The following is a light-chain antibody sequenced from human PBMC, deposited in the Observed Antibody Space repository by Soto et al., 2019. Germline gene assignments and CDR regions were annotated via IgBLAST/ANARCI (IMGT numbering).Light chain of an antibody. CDR3: AAWDYSLSGYWV. CDR2: RNN. CDR1: SSNIGRNY. Sequence: QSVLSQPPSASGTPGQRVTISCSGSSSNIGRNYVYWYQQVPGTAPKLLIFRNNQRPSGVPDRFSGSKSGTSASLAISGLRSEDEAVYFCAAWDYSLSGYWVFGGGTMLTVL. J-gene: IGLJ3*02. V-gene: IGLV1-47*01.